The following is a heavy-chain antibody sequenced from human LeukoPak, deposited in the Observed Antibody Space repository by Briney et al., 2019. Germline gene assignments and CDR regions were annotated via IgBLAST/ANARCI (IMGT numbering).Heavy chain of an antibody. CDR2: ISCRCTTI. D-gene: IGHD3-22*01. CDR1: GFTLSSYS. Sequence: GSLRLSRSAPGFTLSSYSMNWVRQAPGKGLEWVSYISCRCTTIYLLDSVKGRFTLSRGNPQNSPVLQMNRLRDRGTAIYFFARADTYYSDNSGLDWGQGTPVTVSS. J-gene: IGHJ4*02. CDR3: ARADTYYSDNSGLD. V-gene: IGHV3-48*02.